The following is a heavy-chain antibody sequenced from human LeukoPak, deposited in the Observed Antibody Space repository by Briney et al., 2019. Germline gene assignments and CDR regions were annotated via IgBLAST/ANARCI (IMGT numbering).Heavy chain of an antibody. CDR1: GGSISSYY. J-gene: IGHJ5*02. V-gene: IGHV4-59*01. CDR2: IYYSGST. Sequence: SETLSLTCTVSGGSISSYYWSWIRQSPGKGLGWIGYIYYSGSTNYNPSLKSRVTISVDTSKNQFSLKLSSVTAADTAVYYCAREVDTAMVSPWGQGTLVTVSS. D-gene: IGHD5-18*01. CDR3: AREVDTAMVSP.